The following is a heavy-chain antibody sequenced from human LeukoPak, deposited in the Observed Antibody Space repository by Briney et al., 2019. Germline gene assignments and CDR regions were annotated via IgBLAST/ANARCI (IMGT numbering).Heavy chain of an antibody. CDR3: ARVGGGTLGPAGIHDY. V-gene: IGHV1-69*06. Sequence: ASVKVSCKASGGTFSSYAICWVRQAPGQGLEWMGGIIPIFGTANYAQKFHGRVTITADKSTSTAYMELSSLRSEETAVYYCARVGGGTLGPAGIHDYWGQGTLVTVSS. CDR2: IIPIFGTA. CDR1: GGTFSSYA. D-gene: IGHD2-15*01. J-gene: IGHJ4*02.